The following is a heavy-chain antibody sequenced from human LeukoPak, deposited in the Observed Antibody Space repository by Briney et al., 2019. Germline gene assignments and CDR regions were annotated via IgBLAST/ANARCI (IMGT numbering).Heavy chain of an antibody. D-gene: IGHD2-2*01. CDR1: GYTFTSYG. V-gene: IGHV1-18*01. Sequence: ASVRVSCKASGYTFTSYGISWVRQAPGQGLEWMGWISAYNGNTNYAQKLQGRVTMTTDTSTSTAYMELRSLRSDDTDVYYCARDIVVVPRYYYYAMDVWGEGTTVTVSS. CDR2: ISAYNGNT. J-gene: IGHJ6*04. CDR3: ARDIVVVPRYYYYAMDV.